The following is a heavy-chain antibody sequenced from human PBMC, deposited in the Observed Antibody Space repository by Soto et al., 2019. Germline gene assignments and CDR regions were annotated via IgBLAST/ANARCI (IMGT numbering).Heavy chain of an antibody. CDR3: ANEEEYRYGW. CDR2: ISGSGGST. CDR1: GFTFSSYA. V-gene: IGHV3-23*01. D-gene: IGHD5-18*01. Sequence: LRLSCAASGFTFSSYAMSGVRQAPGKRLEWVTAISGSGGSTYSANSVEGRFTISRDNSKNPRYLQMNSMRAEEKAVYYCANEEEYRYGWWGQGTLVTVSS. J-gene: IGHJ4*02.